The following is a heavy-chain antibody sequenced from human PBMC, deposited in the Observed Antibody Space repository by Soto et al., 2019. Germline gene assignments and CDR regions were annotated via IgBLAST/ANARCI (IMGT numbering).Heavy chain of an antibody. CDR3: ARVQMATIPYFDY. J-gene: IGHJ4*02. CDR1: GGSFSGYY. CDR2: INHSGST. V-gene: IGHV4-34*01. Sequence: PSETLSLTCAVYGGSFSGYYWSWIRQPPGKGLEWIGEINHSGSTNYNPSLKSRVTISIDTSTNQFSLKLSSVTAADTAVYYCARVQMATIPYFDYWGQGTLVTVPQ. D-gene: IGHD5-12*01.